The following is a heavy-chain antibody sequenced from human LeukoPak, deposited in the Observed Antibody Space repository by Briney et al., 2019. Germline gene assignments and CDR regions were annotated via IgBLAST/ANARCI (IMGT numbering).Heavy chain of an antibody. CDR1: GFTFSTNA. CDR3: AKISSSAESKFDY. CDR2: IWPDGSKK. J-gene: IGHJ4*02. Sequence: PGGSLRLSCAASGFTFSTNAMHWVRQAPGKGLAWVAFIWPDGSKKYYADSVKGRFAISRENSKNTVYLQMNDLRPEDTALYFCAKISSSAESKFDYWGQGTLLTVSS. V-gene: IGHV3-30*02. D-gene: IGHD6-25*01.